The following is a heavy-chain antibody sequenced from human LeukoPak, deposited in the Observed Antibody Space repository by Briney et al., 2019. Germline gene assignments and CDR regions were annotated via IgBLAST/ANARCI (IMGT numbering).Heavy chain of an antibody. Sequence: ASVKVSCKASGYSFTSYLISWVRQVPGQGLEWMGWISGHNGNTDYAQKFRDRVTLTTDTSSSAAYMELGSLTSDDTAVYFCARIWAEFQLVSDFWGQGTLVTVSP. CDR3: ARIWAEFQLVSDF. J-gene: IGHJ4*02. CDR2: ISGHNGNT. D-gene: IGHD6-13*01. CDR1: GYSFTSYL. V-gene: IGHV1-18*01.